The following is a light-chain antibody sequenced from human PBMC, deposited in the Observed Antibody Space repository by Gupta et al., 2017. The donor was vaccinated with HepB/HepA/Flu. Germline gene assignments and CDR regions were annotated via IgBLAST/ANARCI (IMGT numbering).Light chain of an antibody. J-gene: IGKJ3*01. CDR1: QSISSW. V-gene: IGKV1-5*03. CDR2: KAS. Sequence: DIQMTQSPSTLSASVGDRVTITCRASQSISSWLAWYQQKPGKAPKLLIYKASSLESGVPSRFSGSGSGTEFTLTISSLQPDDFANYYCQQYNSYSGFGHGTKVDIK. CDR3: QQYNSYSG.